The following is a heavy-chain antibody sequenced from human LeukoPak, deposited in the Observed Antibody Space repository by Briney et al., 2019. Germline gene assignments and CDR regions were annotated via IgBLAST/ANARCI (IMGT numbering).Heavy chain of an antibody. CDR2: INPNSGGT. D-gene: IGHD3-9*01. CDR1: GYTFTGYY. Sequence: ASVKVSCKASGYTFTGYYMHWVRQAPGQGLEWMVWINPNSGGTNYAQKFQGRVTMTRDTSISTAYMELSRLTSDDTAMYYCARSKPVRYFDWLQFARFDAFDIWGQGTMVTVSS. J-gene: IGHJ3*02. CDR3: ARSKPVRYFDWLQFARFDAFDI. V-gene: IGHV1-2*02.